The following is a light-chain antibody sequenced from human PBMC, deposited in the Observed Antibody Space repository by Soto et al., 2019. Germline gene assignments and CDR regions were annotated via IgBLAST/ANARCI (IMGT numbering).Light chain of an antibody. CDR1: SSNIGSNT. CDR3: AAWDDSLNGGV. CDR2: SNN. Sequence: QSVLTQPPSASGTPGQRVTISCSGSSSNIGSNTVNWYQQLPGTAPKLLIYSNNQRPSGVPDRFSGSKSGTSASLAISGLQSEDEGDYYCAAWDDSLNGGVFGTGTKVTVL. V-gene: IGLV1-44*01. J-gene: IGLJ1*01.